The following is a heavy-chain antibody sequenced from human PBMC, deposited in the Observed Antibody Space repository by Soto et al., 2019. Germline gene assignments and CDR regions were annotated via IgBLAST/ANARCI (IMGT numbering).Heavy chain of an antibody. Sequence: PSETLSLTCAVSGYYISSGYHWGWIRQPPGKGLEWIGNIFHSGSTHYNPSLKSRVTISVDTSKNQFSLKLRSVTAADRAVYYCARDKCAMGGMDVWGQGTTVTVSS. V-gene: IGHV4-38-2*02. CDR1: GYYISSGYH. CDR3: ARDKCAMGGMDV. J-gene: IGHJ6*02. CDR2: IFHSGST.